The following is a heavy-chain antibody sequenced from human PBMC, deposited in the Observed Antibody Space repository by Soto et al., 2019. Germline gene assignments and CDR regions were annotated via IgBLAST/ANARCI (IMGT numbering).Heavy chain of an antibody. CDR3: ARQGAAVPTVPLIWFDP. CDR1: GYFFAGYW. D-gene: IGHD6-13*01. V-gene: IGHV5-51*01. Sequence: PGESLKISCKGSGYFFAGYWIAWVRQMPGKGLEWMGIIYPDNSNTKYSRSFQGQVTISADKSSSTAYLQWSSLKASGTAIYYCARQGAAVPTVPLIWFDPWGQGTLVTVSS. J-gene: IGHJ5*02. CDR2: IYPDNSNT.